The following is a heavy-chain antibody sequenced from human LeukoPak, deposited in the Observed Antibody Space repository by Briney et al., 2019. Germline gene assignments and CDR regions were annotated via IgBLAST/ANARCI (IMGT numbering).Heavy chain of an antibody. CDR2: ISTYNAHT. Sequence: GASVKVSCKASGYTFTSYTITWVRQAPGQGLEWMGWISTYNAHTHYAQKFQGRVTMTTDTSASTAYMELRTLTSDDTAVYYCARPSTPYYYDSGGYYPFDYWGQGTLVTVSS. J-gene: IGHJ4*02. CDR3: ARPSTPYYYDSGGYYPFDY. CDR1: GYTFTSYT. V-gene: IGHV1-18*01. D-gene: IGHD3-22*01.